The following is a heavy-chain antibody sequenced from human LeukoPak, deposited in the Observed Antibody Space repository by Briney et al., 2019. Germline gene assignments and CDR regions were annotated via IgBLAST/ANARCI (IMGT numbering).Heavy chain of an antibody. J-gene: IGHJ6*04. CDR1: GYSFSGYY. CDR3: ATELLGSCSSTSCPMDV. V-gene: IGHV1-2*02. CDR2: IKPNSGGT. Sequence: GASVKASCKASGYSFSGYYIHWVRQAPGQGLEWMGWIKPNSGGTNSAQKFQGRVTMTRDASISTAYMELSRLRSDDTAVYYCATELLGSCSSTSCPMDVWGKGTTVTVSS. D-gene: IGHD2-2*01.